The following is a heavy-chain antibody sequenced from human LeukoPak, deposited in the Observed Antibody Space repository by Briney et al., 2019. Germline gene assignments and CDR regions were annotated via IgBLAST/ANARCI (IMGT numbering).Heavy chain of an antibody. V-gene: IGHV4-38-2*02. CDR1: DFAISGGFY. CDR2: IYHRGST. CDR3: VRARTLEWSFPYFDY. Sequence: KPSETLSLTCTVSDFAISGGFYCGWIRQSPGQGLEWIRRIYHRGSTSYNPSLKSRVRMSVDTSKNQFSLELRSVTAADTAVYYCVRARTLEWSFPYFDYWGQGTLVTVSS. D-gene: IGHD3-3*01. J-gene: IGHJ4*02.